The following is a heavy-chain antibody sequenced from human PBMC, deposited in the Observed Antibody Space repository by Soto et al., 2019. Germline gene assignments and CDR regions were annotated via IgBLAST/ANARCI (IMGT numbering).Heavy chain of an antibody. CDR1: GGSISSGGYS. Sequence: QVQLQESGPGLVKPSQTLSLTCTVSGGSISSGGYSWSWIRQHPGKGLEWIGYIYYSGSPYYNPSLKSRVTTSLDTSKNQFSLKLSSVTAADTAVYYCPRSIFPWGQGTLVTVSS. CDR3: PRSIFP. D-gene: IGHD6-6*01. V-gene: IGHV4-31*03. CDR2: IYYSGSP. J-gene: IGHJ5*02.